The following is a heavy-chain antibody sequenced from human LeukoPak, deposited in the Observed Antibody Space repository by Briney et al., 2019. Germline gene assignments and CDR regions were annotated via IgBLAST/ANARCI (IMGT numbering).Heavy chain of an antibody. V-gene: IGHV3-30*02. Sequence: PGGSLRLSCAASAFNFNNYAMHWVRQAPGKGLEWVALIRFDGSNKFYADSVKGRFTISRDNSKNTLYLQMNSLRAEDTAVYYCAKDQFKPSGITMVRGVRGYYYYMDVWGKGTTVTISS. CDR1: AFNFNNYA. D-gene: IGHD3-10*01. CDR3: AKDQFKPSGITMVRGVRGYYYYMDV. J-gene: IGHJ6*03. CDR2: IRFDGSNK.